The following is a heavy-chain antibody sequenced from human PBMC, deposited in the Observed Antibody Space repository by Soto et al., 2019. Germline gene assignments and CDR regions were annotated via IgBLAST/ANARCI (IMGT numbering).Heavy chain of an antibody. CDR3: ARQVNDFWSGYGLYYYYMDV. CDR2: IYYSGST. CDR1: GGSISSSSYY. V-gene: IGHV4-39*01. J-gene: IGHJ6*03. D-gene: IGHD3-3*01. Sequence: SETLSLTCTVSGGSISSSSYYWGWIRQPPGKGLEWIGSIYYSGSTCYNPSLKSRVTISVDTSKNQFSLKLSSVTAADTAVYYCARQVNDFWSGYGLYYYYMDVWGKGTTVTVSS.